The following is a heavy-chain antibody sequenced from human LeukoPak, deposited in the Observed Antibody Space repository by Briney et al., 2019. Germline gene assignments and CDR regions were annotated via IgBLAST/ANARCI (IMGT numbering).Heavy chain of an antibody. D-gene: IGHD3-22*01. V-gene: IGHV4-4*07. CDR3: ARQYYYYSGGFSTYFDY. Sequence: SETLSLTCTVSGGSVSSHFWSWIRQPAGKGLEWIGRIYTSGSTNYNPSLKSRVTMSVDTSKNQFSLKLSSVTAADTAVYYCARQYYYYSGGFSTYFDYWGQGTLVTVSS. J-gene: IGHJ4*02. CDR2: IYTSGST. CDR1: GGSVSSHF.